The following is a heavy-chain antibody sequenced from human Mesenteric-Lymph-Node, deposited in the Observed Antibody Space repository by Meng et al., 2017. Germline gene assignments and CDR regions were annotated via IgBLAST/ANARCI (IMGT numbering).Heavy chain of an antibody. V-gene: IGHV4-34*01. CDR2: IHPSGGS. CDR3: ARRTRMIFSLSAFDI. CDR1: GGSFSNYY. D-gene: IGHD2-15*01. J-gene: IGHJ3*02. Sequence: GSLRLSCAVYGGSFSNYYLAWIRQPSGKGLEWIGEIHPSGGSYYSPSLQSRVTITLDTSKNQFSLKLSSVTAADTAVYYCARRTRMIFSLSAFDIWGQGTMVTVSS.